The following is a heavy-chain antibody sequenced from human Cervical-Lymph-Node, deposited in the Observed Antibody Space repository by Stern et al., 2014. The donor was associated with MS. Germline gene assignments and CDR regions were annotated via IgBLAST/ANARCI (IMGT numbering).Heavy chain of an antibody. CDR3: ARDSGYPDY. V-gene: IGHV4-31*03. D-gene: IGHD3-22*01. J-gene: IGHJ4*02. CDR1: GDSIVTGSHY. CDR2: IYHTGRT. Sequence: VQLLESGPGLVEPSQRLSLTCTVSGDSIVTGSHYWSWIRQHPGQGLELMCYIYHTGRTNYTPSLKSRVTLSIDTSKNQFSLNLSSVTGADTAVYYCARDSGYPDYWGQGTLVTVSS.